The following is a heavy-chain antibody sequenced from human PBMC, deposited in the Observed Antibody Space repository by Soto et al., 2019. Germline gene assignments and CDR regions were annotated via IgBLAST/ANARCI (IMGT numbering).Heavy chain of an antibody. J-gene: IGHJ4*02. CDR2: IDHSGST. Sequence: QVQLQQWGAGLLKPSDTLSLTCAVYGDSFSGYYWGWIRQPPGKGLAWLGEIDHSGSTNYSSSIKSRVTISVATSKSQFSLKLSSVTAADTAVYYCASGPVNQHLWSPFDFWGQGTLVTVSS. D-gene: IGHD5-18*01. CDR1: GDSFSGYY. V-gene: IGHV4-34*01. CDR3: ASGPVNQHLWSPFDF.